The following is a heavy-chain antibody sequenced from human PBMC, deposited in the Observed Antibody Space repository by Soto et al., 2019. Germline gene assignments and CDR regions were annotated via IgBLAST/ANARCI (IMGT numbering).Heavy chain of an antibody. CDR1: GGTFSSYA. Sequence: GASVKVSCKASGGTFSSYAISWVRQAPGQGLEWMGGIIPIFGTANYAQKFQGRVTITADESTSTAYMELSSLRSEDTAVYYCARGTYYYDSSGFPYWGQGNLVTVSS. CDR3: ARGTYYYDSSGFPY. J-gene: IGHJ4*02. V-gene: IGHV1-69*13. D-gene: IGHD3-22*01. CDR2: IIPIFGTA.